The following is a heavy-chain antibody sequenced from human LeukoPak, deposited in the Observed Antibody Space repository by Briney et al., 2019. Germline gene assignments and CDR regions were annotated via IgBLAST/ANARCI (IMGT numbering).Heavy chain of an antibody. V-gene: IGHV3-23*01. CDR1: GFTLSSYA. Sequence: QSGGSLRLSCAASGFTLSSYAMTWVRQAPGRGLEWVSSVDGGGGGTYYADSVKGRFTISRDNSKDTLYLQMNGLRAEDTAVYSCAKQSAGSAAWYSLHYDFWGQGTLVTVSS. CDR3: AKQSAGSAAWYSLHYDF. J-gene: IGHJ4*02. CDR2: VDGGGGGT. D-gene: IGHD6-13*01.